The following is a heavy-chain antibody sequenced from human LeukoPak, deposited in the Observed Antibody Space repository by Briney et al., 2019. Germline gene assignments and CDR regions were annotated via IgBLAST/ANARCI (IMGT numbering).Heavy chain of an antibody. J-gene: IGHJ4*02. CDR3: ARAGFVGGFDF. V-gene: IGHV3-11*06. D-gene: IGHD3-10*01. Sequence: YADSVKGRFTISRDNAKNSLYLQMNSLRAEDTAVYYCARAGFVGGFDFWGQGTLVTVSS.